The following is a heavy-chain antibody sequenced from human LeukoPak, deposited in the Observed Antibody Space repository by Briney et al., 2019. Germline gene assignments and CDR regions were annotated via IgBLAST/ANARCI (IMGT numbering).Heavy chain of an antibody. J-gene: IGHJ4*02. Sequence: SETLSLTCAVYGGSFSGYYWSWIRQPPGKGLEWIGEINHSGSTNYNPSHKSRVTISVDTSKNQFSLKLSSVTAADTAVYYCARRKIAVAGRIIDYWGQGTLVTVSS. CDR3: ARRKIAVAGRIIDY. V-gene: IGHV4-34*01. CDR1: GGSFSGYY. D-gene: IGHD6-19*01. CDR2: INHSGST.